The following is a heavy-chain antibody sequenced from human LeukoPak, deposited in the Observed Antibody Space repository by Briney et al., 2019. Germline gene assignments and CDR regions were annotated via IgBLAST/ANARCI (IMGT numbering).Heavy chain of an antibody. V-gene: IGHV1-2*02. J-gene: IGHJ4*02. CDR1: GYTFTGHH. Sequence: ASLKVSCKASGYTFTGHHIHWLRQAPGQGLEWMGWINPNSGGTKYAQKFQGRVTVTRDTSTSTAYMELSGLRADDTAAYYCARVEYCTKGVCINFDLWGQGTLVTVSS. CDR2: INPNSGGT. D-gene: IGHD2-8*01. CDR3: ARVEYCTKGVCINFDL.